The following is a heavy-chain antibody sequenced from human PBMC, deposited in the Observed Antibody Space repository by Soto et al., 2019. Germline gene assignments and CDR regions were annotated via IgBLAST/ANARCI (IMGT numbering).Heavy chain of an antibody. CDR2: FDPEDGET. CDR3: ATPTYYYDSTPGPDFDI. CDR1: GYTLTELS. Sequence: ASVKVSCKVSGYTLTELSMHWVRQAPGKGLEWMGGFDPEDGETIYAQKFQGRVTMTEDTSTDTAYMELSSLRSEDTAVYYCATPTYYYDSTPGPDFDIWGQGTMVTVSS. V-gene: IGHV1-24*01. D-gene: IGHD3-22*01. J-gene: IGHJ3*02.